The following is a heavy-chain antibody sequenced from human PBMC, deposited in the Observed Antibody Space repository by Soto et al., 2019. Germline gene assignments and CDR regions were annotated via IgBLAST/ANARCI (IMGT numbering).Heavy chain of an antibody. D-gene: IGHD2-15*01. CDR2: IAGSGGMT. J-gene: IGHJ3*01. V-gene: IGHV3-23*01. CDR3: AKVNFFDTPGTFDV. Sequence: PGGSLRLSCAASGFTFSIYAMTWVRLAPGRGLEWVATIAGSGGMTYYTNSVRGRFTISRDNSKNTVSLQMSSLRAEDTAMYFCAKVNFFDTPGTFDVWGQGTPVTVSS. CDR1: GFTFSIYA.